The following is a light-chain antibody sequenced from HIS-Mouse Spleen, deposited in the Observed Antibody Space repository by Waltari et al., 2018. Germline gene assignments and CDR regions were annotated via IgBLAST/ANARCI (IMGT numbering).Light chain of an antibody. CDR2: DVS. Sequence: QSALTQPASVSGSPGQSITIPCTGTSSDGGCYHYVPWYQHHPGKAPKLMIYDVSNRPSGVSNRFSGSKSGNTASLTISGLQAEDEADYYCSSYTSSSTLVFGGGTKLTVL. V-gene: IGLV2-14*03. CDR1: SSDGGCYHY. CDR3: SSYTSSSTLV. J-gene: IGLJ2*01.